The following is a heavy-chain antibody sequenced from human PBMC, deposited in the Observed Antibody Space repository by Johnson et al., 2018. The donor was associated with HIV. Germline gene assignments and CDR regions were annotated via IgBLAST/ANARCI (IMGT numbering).Heavy chain of an antibody. CDR1: GFTFSDYY. CDR3: ASTCGGDCSRGDAFDI. J-gene: IGHJ3*02. CDR2: ISSSGSTI. D-gene: IGHD2-21*02. V-gene: IGHV3-11*04. Sequence: QMLLVESGGGLVQPGGSLRLSCAASGFTFSDYYMSWIRQAPGKGLEWVSYISSSGSTIYYADSVKGRFTISRDNAKNSLYLQMNSRGAEDTAVYYCASTCGGDCSRGDAFDIWGQGTMVTVSS.